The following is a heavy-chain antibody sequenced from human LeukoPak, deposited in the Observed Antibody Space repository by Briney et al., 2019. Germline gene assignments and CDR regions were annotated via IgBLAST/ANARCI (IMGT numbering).Heavy chain of an antibody. Sequence: GGSLKLSCAASGFASTTYFMSWVRQAPGKGLEWVAKIKHDGSEKYYVDSVKGRFTISRDNAKNSLYLQMNSLRVKDTAVYYCARTTIFGVIKSDYFYYMDVWGKGTTVTVSS. CDR1: GFASTTYF. D-gene: IGHD3-3*01. J-gene: IGHJ6*03. V-gene: IGHV3-7*01. CDR3: ARTTIFGVIKSDYFYYMDV. CDR2: IKHDGSEK.